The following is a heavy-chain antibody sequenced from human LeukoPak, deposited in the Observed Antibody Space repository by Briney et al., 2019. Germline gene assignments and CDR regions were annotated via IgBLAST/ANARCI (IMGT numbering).Heavy chain of an antibody. V-gene: IGHV4-34*01. Sequence: TSETLSLTCAVYGGSFSGYYWSWIRQPPGKGLEWIGEINHSGSTNYNPSLKSRVTISVDTPKNQFSLKLRSVTAADTAVYYCARESSSWTNYYYYYYMDFWGKGTTVTVSS. CDR1: GGSFSGYY. J-gene: IGHJ6*03. CDR3: ARESSSWTNYYYYYYMDF. CDR2: INHSGST. D-gene: IGHD6-13*01.